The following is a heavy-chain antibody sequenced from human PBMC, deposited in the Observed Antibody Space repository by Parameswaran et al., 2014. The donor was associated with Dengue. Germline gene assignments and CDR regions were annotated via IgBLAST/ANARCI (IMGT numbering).Heavy chain of an antibody. V-gene: IGHV1-69*01. Sequence: SWVRQAPGQGLEWMGGIIPIFGTTIYAQKFQGRVTITADESTSTAYMELTSLTFEDTAVFYCASPKLRGATPYSKYMDTTKYYFDYWGQGSLVTVSS. D-gene: IGHD4-11*01. CDR2: IIPIFGTT. CDR3: ASPKLRGATPYSKYMDTTKYYFDY. J-gene: IGHJ4*02.